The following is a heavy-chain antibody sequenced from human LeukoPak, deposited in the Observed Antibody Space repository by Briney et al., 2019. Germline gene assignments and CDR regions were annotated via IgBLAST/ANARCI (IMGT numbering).Heavy chain of an antibody. J-gene: IGHJ3*02. V-gene: IGHV1-69*04. CDR3: ARDSDYYDLGGDI. D-gene: IGHD3-22*01. Sequence: SVKVSCKASGYTFTSYGISWVRQAPGQGLEWMGRIIPILGIANYAQKFQGRVTITADKSTSTAYMELSSLRSEDTAVYYCARDSDYYDLGGDIWGQGTMVTVSS. CDR2: IIPILGIA. CDR1: GYTFTSYG.